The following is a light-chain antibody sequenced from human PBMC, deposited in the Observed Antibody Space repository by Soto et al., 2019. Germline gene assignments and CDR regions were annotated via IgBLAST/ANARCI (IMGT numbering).Light chain of an antibody. Sequence: DIQLTQSPRFLSASVGDRVTITCRASQGIGNYLGWYQQKPGKAPKFLIFGASSLQSGVPSRFSGSGSGAEFTLTIGSLQPEDFASYYCQQFYSDPLTFGGGTKVEIK. CDR2: GAS. CDR1: QGIGNY. CDR3: QQFYSDPLT. V-gene: IGKV1-9*01. J-gene: IGKJ4*01.